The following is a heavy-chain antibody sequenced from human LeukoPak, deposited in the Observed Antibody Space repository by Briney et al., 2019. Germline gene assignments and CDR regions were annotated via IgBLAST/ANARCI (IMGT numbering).Heavy chain of an antibody. CDR2: ITSSGSVT. Sequence: GGSLRLSCLASGFSFSTYAMHWVRQAPGKGLEWISSITSSGSVTYYIDSVKGRFTISRDNTKNSLYLQMNSLRTGDTAVYYCARGEQLGQLEYFQHWGQGSLVTVSS. J-gene: IGHJ1*01. CDR1: GFSFSTYA. D-gene: IGHD3-16*01. V-gene: IGHV3-21*01. CDR3: ARGEQLGQLEYFQH.